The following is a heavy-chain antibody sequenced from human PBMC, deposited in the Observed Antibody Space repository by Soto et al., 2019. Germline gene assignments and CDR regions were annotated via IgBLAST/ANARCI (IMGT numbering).Heavy chain of an antibody. V-gene: IGHV3-30-3*01. Sequence: QVQLVESGGGVVQPGRSLRLSCAASGFIFSNYVMYWVRQAPGKGLEWVAFMSYDGTTKSYADSVKGRFTISRDNSQTTLYLQMNSLRTEDTGVYYCAREVLWSRYFDYWGQGTLVTVSS. CDR3: AREVLWSRYFDY. D-gene: IGHD3-10*01. J-gene: IGHJ4*02. CDR2: MSYDGTTK. CDR1: GFIFSNYV.